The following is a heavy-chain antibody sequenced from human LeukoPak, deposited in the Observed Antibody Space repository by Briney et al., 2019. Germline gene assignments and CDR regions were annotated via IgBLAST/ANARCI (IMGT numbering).Heavy chain of an antibody. J-gene: IGHJ3*02. CDR2: IYYSGST. V-gene: IGHV4-39*07. CDR3: ARGDYYYDSSGFSPGHDAFDI. D-gene: IGHD3-22*01. CDR1: GGSISSSSYY. Sequence: SETLSLTCTVSGGSISSSSYYWGWIRQPPGKGLEWIGSIYYSGSTYYNPSLKSRVTISVDTSKNQFSLKLSSVTAADTAVYYCARGDYYYDSSGFSPGHDAFDIWGQGTMVTVSS.